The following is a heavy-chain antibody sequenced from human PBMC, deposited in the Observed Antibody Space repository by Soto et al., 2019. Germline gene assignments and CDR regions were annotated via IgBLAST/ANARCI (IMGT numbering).Heavy chain of an antibody. CDR2: INTANDNT. D-gene: IGHD6-13*01. CDR3: ARGSSWAHFDY. J-gene: IGHJ4*02. V-gene: IGHV1-3*04. CDR1: GYTFISYA. Sequence: QVQLVQSGAEVKKPGASVKVSCKASGYTFISYAIHWVRQAPGQRLEWMGWINTANDNTKYSQKFQGRVTITRDTSASLVYMELSSISSEDTAVYYCARGSSWAHFDYWGQGTLVTVSS.